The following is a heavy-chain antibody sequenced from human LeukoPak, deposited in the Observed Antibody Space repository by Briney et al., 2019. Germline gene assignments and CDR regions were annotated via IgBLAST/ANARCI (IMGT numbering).Heavy chain of an antibody. J-gene: IGHJ4*02. Sequence: PGGSLRLSCAASGFTFSSYGMHWVRQAPGKGLEWVAFIRYDGSNKYYADSVKGRFTISRDNSKNTLYLQMNSLRAEDTAVYYCAKGGEYYDILTGQEGYFDYWGQGTLVTVSS. D-gene: IGHD3-9*01. CDR1: GFTFSSYG. CDR3: AKGGEYYDILTGQEGYFDY. V-gene: IGHV3-30*02. CDR2: IRYDGSNK.